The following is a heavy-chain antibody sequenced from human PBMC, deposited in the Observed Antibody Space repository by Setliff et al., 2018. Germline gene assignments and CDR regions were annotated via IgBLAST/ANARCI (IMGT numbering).Heavy chain of an antibody. Sequence: GASVKVSCKVSGYTLTELSRHWVRQAPGKGLEWMGGFDPEDGETIYAQKFQGRVTITADESTSTAYMELSSLRSEDTAVYYCARVYNPLYHNWFDPWGQGTLVTVS. CDR3: ARVYNPLYHNWFDP. V-gene: IGHV1-24*01. J-gene: IGHJ5*02. D-gene: IGHD1-1*01. CDR2: FDPEDGET. CDR1: GYTLTELS.